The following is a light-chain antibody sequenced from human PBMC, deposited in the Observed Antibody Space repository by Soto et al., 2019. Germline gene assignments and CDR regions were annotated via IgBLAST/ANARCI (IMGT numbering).Light chain of an antibody. J-gene: IGKJ4*01. CDR1: QDINNY. CDR2: DAS. Sequence: DIQMTQAPASLCASVGDRVTITCQASQDINNYLNWYHQKPGKAPKLLISDASNLETGVPSRFSGSGSGTHFTLTIRGLQPEDIATYYCQQYANLPLTFGGGTKVDIK. V-gene: IGKV1-33*01. CDR3: QQYANLPLT.